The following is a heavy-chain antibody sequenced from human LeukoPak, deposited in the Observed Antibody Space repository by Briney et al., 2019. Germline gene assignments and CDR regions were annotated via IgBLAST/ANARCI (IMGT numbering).Heavy chain of an antibody. CDR2: IKQDGSEK. CDR3: ARGVDCSSTSCPYYFDY. D-gene: IGHD2-2*01. CDR1: GFTFSSYW. V-gene: IGHV3-7*01. J-gene: IGHJ4*02. Sequence: GGSLRLSCAASGFTFSSYWMSWVRQAPGKGLEWVANIKQDGSEKYYVDSVKGRFTISRDNAKNSLYLQMNSLRAEDTAVYYCARGVDCSSTSCPYYFDYWAREPWSPSPQ.